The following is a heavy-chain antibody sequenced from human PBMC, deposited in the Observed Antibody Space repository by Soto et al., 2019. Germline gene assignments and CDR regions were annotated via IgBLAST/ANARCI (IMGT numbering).Heavy chain of an antibody. J-gene: IGHJ4*02. D-gene: IGHD3-3*01. V-gene: IGHV1-46*03. CDR3: ARGSNPVGGTFDFWSGSHAAFDY. CDR2: INPSGGST. Sequence: ASVKVSCKASGYTFTSYYMHWVRQAPGQGLEWMGIINPSGGSTSYAQKFQGRVTMTRDTSTSTVYMELSSLRSEDTAVYYCARGSNPVGGTFDFWSGSHAAFDYWGQGTLVTVSS. CDR1: GYTFTSYY.